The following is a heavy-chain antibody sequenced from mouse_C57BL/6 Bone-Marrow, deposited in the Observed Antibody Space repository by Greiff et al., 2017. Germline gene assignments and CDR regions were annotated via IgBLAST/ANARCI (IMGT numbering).Heavy chain of an antibody. CDR3: ARMDYGSSYGYFAV. CDR2: IDPSASET. Sequence: VQLQQPGAELVRPGSSVKLSCKASGYTFTSYWMHWVKQRPIQGLEWIGNIDPSASETHYNQKFKDKATLTVDKSSSTAYMQLSRRTSEDSAFYYCARMDYGSSYGYFAVWGTGTTVTVSS. D-gene: IGHD1-1*01. J-gene: IGHJ1*03. CDR1: GYTFTSYW. V-gene: IGHV1-52*01.